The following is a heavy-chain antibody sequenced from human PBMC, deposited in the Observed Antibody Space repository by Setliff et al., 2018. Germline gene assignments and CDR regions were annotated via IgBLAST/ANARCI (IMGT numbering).Heavy chain of an antibody. CDR2: IYTSGST. Sequence: SETLSLTCTVSGGSISNYYWSWIRQPAGKGLEWIGRIYTSGSTNYNPSLKSRVTMSVDTSKNQFSLKLSSATAADTAVYYCARKGISALSGAFDMWGQGTMVT. CDR1: GGSISNYY. D-gene: IGHD1-26*01. J-gene: IGHJ3*02. CDR3: ARKGISALSGAFDM. V-gene: IGHV4-4*07.